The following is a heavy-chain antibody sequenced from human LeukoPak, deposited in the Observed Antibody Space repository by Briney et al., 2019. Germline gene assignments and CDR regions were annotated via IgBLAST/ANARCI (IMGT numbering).Heavy chain of an antibody. CDR3: ARGVEPLAANTLAY. D-gene: IGHD1-14*01. CDR1: GFTVITND. Sequence: GGSLRLSCAASGFTVITNDMTWVRQAPGKGLEWVSVYSGGNTKYAGSVHGRFTISRDNSKNTLYLEMNSLSPDDTAVYYCARGVEPLAANTLAYWGQGTLVTVSS. J-gene: IGHJ4*02. CDR2: YSGGNT. V-gene: IGHV3-53*01.